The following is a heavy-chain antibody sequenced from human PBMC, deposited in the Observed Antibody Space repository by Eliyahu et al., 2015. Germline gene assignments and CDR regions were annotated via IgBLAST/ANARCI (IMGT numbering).Heavy chain of an antibody. CDR2: IMSNTDYK. CDR3: ARDSIAVAGTGVFDC. J-gene: IGHJ4*02. CDR1: GFTFSHYS. Sequence: GFTFSHYSMNWVRQAPGKGLEWVSSIMSNTDYKFYADSVKGRFAISRDNAKNSLYLQMTSLRAEDTAVYYCARDSIAVAGTGVFDCWGQGTLVTVSS. V-gene: IGHV3-21*01. D-gene: IGHD6-19*01.